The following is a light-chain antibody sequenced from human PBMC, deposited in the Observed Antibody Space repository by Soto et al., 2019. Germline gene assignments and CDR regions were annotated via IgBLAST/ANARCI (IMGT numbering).Light chain of an antibody. CDR1: SSDVGGFNY. J-gene: IGLJ1*01. CDR3: SSYTSSSTYV. V-gene: IGLV2-14*01. CDR2: EVS. Sequence: QSVLTQPASVSGSLGQSITISCTGTSSDVGGFNYVSWYQQHPGKAPKPMIYEVSNRPSGVSNRFSGSKSGNTASLTISGLQAEDEDDYYCSSYTSSSTYVFGSGTKVTVL.